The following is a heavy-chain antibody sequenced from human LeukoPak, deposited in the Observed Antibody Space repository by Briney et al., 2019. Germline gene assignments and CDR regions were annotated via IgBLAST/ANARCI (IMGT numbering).Heavy chain of an antibody. V-gene: IGHV1-18*01. CDR1: GYTFTSYG. J-gene: IGHJ3*02. CDR3: ARDRGTTVVTDAFDI. Sequence: ASVKVSCKASGYTFTSYGISWVRQAPGQGLEWMGWISACNGNTNYAQKLQGRVTMTTDTSTSTAYMELRSLRSDDTAVYYCARDRGTTVVTDAFDIWGQGTMVTVSS. D-gene: IGHD4-23*01. CDR2: ISACNGNT.